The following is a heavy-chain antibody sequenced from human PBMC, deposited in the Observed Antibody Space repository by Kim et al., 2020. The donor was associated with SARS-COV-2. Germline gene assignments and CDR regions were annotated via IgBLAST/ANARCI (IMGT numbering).Heavy chain of an antibody. Sequence: GGSLRLSCAVSGFTFSDYAMSWVRQAPGKGLEWVSGSSGSSTYFAVSVKGRFTVSRDNSKNTLYLQMNSLRAEDTAVYYCAKGLYGRFDYWGQGALVTVSS. CDR2: SSGSST. D-gene: IGHD3-10*01. CDR1: GFTFSDYA. V-gene: IGHV3-23*01. CDR3: AKGLYGRFDY. J-gene: IGHJ4*02.